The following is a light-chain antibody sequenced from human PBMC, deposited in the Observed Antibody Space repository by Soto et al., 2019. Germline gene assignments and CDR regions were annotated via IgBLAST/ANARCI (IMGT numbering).Light chain of an antibody. Sequence: QSVLTQPPSVTGSPGQRVTISCTWNNSNIGTGYVIYWYQHFPGTAPRLLIYGDNNRPSGVPDRFSGSKSGTSASLAITGRQAEDEAEYYCQSYYTSPFDLMFGGGTKLTVL. V-gene: IGLV1-40*01. CDR3: QSYYTSPFDLM. CDR1: NSNIGTGYV. J-gene: IGLJ3*02. CDR2: GDN.